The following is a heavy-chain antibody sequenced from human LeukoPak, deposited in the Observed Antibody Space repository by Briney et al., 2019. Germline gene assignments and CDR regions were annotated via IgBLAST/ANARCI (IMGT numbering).Heavy chain of an antibody. CDR2: INHSGST. J-gene: IGHJ4*02. CDR1: GGSFSGYY. Sequence: ASETLSLTCAVYGGSFSGYYWSWIRQPPGKGLEWIGEINHSGSTNYNPSLKSRVTISVDTSKNQFSLKLSSVTAADTAVYYCARGRNYDQFDYWGQGTLVTVSS. CDR3: ARGRNYDQFDY. D-gene: IGHD1-7*01. V-gene: IGHV4-34*01.